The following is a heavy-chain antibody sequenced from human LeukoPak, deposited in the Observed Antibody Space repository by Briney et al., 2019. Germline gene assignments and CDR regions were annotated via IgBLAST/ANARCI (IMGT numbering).Heavy chain of an antibody. CDR1: GYNFISYY. V-gene: IGHV1-46*01. Sequence: GASVKVSCKASGYNFISYYMHWVRQAPGQGLEWMGIINPSGGSTSYAQKFQDRVTMTRDTSTSTVYMELSSLKSEDTAVYYCAREDVVLVDAVRYQYYGMDVWGQGTTVTVS. CDR2: INPSGGST. D-gene: IGHD2-8*01. CDR3: AREDVVLVDAVRYQYYGMDV. J-gene: IGHJ6*02.